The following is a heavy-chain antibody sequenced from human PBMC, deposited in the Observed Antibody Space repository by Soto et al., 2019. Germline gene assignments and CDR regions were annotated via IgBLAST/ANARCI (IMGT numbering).Heavy chain of an antibody. CDR2: ISYDGSNK. Sequence: QVQLVESGGGVVQPGRSLTLSCAASGFTFSSYPMHWVRQAPGKGLEWVAIISYDGSNKYYADSVKGRFTISRDNSKNTLYLQINSLRAEDTAVYYCAREVVAPDDYYYGLDVWGQGTTVTVSS. CDR3: AREVVAPDDYYYGLDV. D-gene: IGHD2-15*01. V-gene: IGHV3-30*14. J-gene: IGHJ6*02. CDR1: GFTFSSYP.